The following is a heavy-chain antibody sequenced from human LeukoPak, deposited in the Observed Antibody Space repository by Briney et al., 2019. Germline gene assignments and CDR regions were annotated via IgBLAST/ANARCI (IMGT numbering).Heavy chain of an antibody. CDR2: ISNSGGSP. CDR1: GFLFSGHP. CDR3: AREDTAGSIDY. D-gene: IGHD5-18*01. V-gene: IGHV3-64*01. J-gene: IGHJ4*02. Sequence: PGGSLRLSCAVSGFLFSGHPMHRVPPAPGKGLECVSAISNSGGSPYYANSVKVRFPISRDNSKNTLYLQMDSLRAEDAALYYCAREDTAGSIDYWGQGILVTVSS.